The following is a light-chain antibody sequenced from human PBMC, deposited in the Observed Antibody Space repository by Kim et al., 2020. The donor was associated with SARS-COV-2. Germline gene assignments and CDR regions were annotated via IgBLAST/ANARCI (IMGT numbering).Light chain of an antibody. CDR2: GAS. Sequence: PLSAGERATLAGRARQSVSSNLAWTQKKPGQAPRCPIKGASTRATGIQARFSGGGSGKEFTPTTSSRQLEVFVVYYCKKNNNWRTFGQRTKG. CDR3: KKNNNWRT. V-gene: IGKV3-15*01. CDR1: QSVSSN. J-gene: IGKJ1*01.